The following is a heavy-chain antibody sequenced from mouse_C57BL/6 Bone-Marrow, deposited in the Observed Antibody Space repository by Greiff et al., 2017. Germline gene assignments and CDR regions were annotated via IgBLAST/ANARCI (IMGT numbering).Heavy chain of an antibody. Sequence: VQVVESGAELVRPGASVKLSCKASGYTFTDYYINWVKQRPGQGLEWIARIYPGSGNTYYNEKFKGKATLTAEKSSSTAYMQLSSLTSEDSAVYFCARTDDAVDAMDYWGQGTSVTVSS. V-gene: IGHV1-76*01. CDR2: IYPGSGNT. CDR3: ARTDDAVDAMDY. CDR1: GYTFTDYY. J-gene: IGHJ4*01. D-gene: IGHD1-1*02.